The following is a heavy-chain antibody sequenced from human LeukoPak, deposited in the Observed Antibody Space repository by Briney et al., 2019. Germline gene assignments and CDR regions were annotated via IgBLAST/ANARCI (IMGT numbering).Heavy chain of an antibody. J-gene: IGHJ4*02. D-gene: IGHD3-3*01. Sequence: GRSLRLSCAASGFTFKNYAMHWVRQAPGKGLEWVAVISCDGNNKYYGDSVKGRFTISRDNSKNTLYLQMENLRAEDTAAYYCAGGDDFWSGYYGGAVWGQGTLVTVSS. CDR1: GFTFKNYA. V-gene: IGHV3-30-3*01. CDR3: AGGDDFWSGYYGGAV. CDR2: ISCDGNNK.